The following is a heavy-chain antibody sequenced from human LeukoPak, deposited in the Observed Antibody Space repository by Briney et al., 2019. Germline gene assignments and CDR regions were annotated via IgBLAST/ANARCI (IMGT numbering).Heavy chain of an antibody. J-gene: IGHJ4*02. CDR2: INPSGGST. CDR3: ARTRKIHYVLLWFGVSELDY. D-gene: IGHD3-10*01. CDR1: GYTFTSYY. Sequence: ASVKVSCKASGYTFTSYYMHWVRQAPGQGLEWMGIINPSGGSTSYAQKFQGRVTMTRDTSTSTVYMELSSLRSEDTAVYYCARTRKIHYVLLWFGVSELDYWGQGTLVTVSS. V-gene: IGHV1-46*01.